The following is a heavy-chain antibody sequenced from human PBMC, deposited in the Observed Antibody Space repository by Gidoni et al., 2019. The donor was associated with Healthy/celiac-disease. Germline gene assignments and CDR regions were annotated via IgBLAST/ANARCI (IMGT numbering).Heavy chain of an antibody. Sequence: QVQLVESGGGVVQPGRSLRLSWADSGFTFGSYGMHWVRQAPGKGLELVAVISYAGSNQYYAYSVKGRFTISIDNSKNTLYLQMNSLRAEDTAVYYCAKLKSIAADDAFDIWGQGTMVTVSS. CDR2: ISYAGSNQ. J-gene: IGHJ3*02. CDR3: AKLKSIAADDAFDI. V-gene: IGHV3-30*18. CDR1: GFTFGSYG. D-gene: IGHD6-6*01.